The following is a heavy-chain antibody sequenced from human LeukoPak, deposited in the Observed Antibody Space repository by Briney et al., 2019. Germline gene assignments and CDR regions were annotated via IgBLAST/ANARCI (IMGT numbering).Heavy chain of an antibody. J-gene: IGHJ6*03. CDR3: AREMAVAGRTYYYYMDV. D-gene: IGHD6-19*01. CDR2: IIPIFGTA. Sequence: SVKVSCKASGYTFTSYAISWVRQAPGQGLEWMGGIIPIFGTANYAQKFQGRVTITADESTSTAHMELSSLRSEDTAVYYCAREMAVAGRTYYYYMDVWGKGTTVTISS. CDR1: GYTFTSYA. V-gene: IGHV1-69*13.